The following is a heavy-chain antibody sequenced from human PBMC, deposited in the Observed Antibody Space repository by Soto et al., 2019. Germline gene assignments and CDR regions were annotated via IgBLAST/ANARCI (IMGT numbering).Heavy chain of an antibody. CDR3: ARHRTGSRGVDL. D-gene: IGHD1-1*01. Sequence: QVQLQQWGAGLLKPSETLSRICGVYGGSLSGYYWIWIRQSPGRGLEWIGETNDSGSTKYNPSLKSRVTISLDTSKNQFSLRLNSVTAADTAVYYCARHRTGSRGVDLWGQGMLVTVSS. CDR2: TNDSGST. J-gene: IGHJ5*02. CDR1: GGSLSGYY. V-gene: IGHV4-34*01.